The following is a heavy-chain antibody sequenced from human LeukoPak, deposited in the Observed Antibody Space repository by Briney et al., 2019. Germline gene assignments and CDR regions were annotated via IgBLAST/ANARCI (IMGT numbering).Heavy chain of an antibody. Sequence: GGSLRLSCAASGFTFSSYWMSWVRQAPGKGLEWVANIKQDGSEKYYVDSVKGRFTISRDNAENSLYLQMNSLTAEDTAIYYCARDPTAAGTGYWGQGTLVTVSS. CDR3: ARDPTAAGTGY. V-gene: IGHV3-7*01. D-gene: IGHD6-13*01. CDR2: IKQDGSEK. J-gene: IGHJ4*02. CDR1: GFTFSSYW.